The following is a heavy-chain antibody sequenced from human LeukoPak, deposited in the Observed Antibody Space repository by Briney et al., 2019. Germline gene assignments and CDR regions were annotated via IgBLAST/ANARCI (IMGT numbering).Heavy chain of an antibody. Sequence: SETLSLTCTVSRGSVSSTTYYWSWIRQPPGKGLEWIASINYSGSTYYNPSLKSRVTISVDTSENQFSLKLSSVTAADTAVYYCARYVVYGSGKYYFDYWGQGALVTVSS. CDR1: RGSVSSTTYY. D-gene: IGHD3-10*01. J-gene: IGHJ4*02. CDR3: ARYVVYGSGKYYFDY. CDR2: INYSGST. V-gene: IGHV4-39*01.